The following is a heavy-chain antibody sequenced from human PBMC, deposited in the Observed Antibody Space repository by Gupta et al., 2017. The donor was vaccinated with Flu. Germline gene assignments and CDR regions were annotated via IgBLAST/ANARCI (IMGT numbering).Heavy chain of an antibody. V-gene: IGHV3-48*02. CDR1: GFAFSNSP. J-gene: IGHJ4*02. CDR3: ATSLTLLDH. D-gene: IGHD2-21*02. Sequence: EVQFVESGGGLVQRGGSLRLSCAASGFAFSNSPMNWVRQAPGKGLEWISYIDGGGNARYYADSVKGRFNVSRDNVESSLYLQMTXLXDEDSAXYYCATSLTLLDHWGQGTLVTVSS. CDR2: IDGGGNAR.